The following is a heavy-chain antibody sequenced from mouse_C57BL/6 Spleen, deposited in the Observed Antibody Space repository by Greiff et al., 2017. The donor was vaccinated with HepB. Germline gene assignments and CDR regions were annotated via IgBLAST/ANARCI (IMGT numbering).Heavy chain of an antibody. CDR2: IYPRSGNT. D-gene: IGHD2-2*01. CDR3: ARAGDYGYDDASMDY. Sequence: QVQLQQSGAELARPGASVKLSCKASGYTFTSYGISWVKQRTGQGLEWIGEIYPRSGNTYYNEKFKGKATLTADKSSSTAYMELRSLTSEDSAVYFCARAGDYGYDDASMDYWGQGTSVTVSS. J-gene: IGHJ4*01. CDR1: GYTFTSYG. V-gene: IGHV1-81*01.